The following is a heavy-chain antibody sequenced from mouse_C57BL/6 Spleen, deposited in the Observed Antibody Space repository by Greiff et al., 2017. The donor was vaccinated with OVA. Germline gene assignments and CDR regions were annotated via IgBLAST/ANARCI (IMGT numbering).Heavy chain of an antibody. CDR1: GFTFSDYG. D-gene: IGHD2-2*01. V-gene: IGHV5-17*01. CDR2: ISSGSSTI. Sequence: VQLKESGGGLVKPGGSLKLSCAASGFTFSDYGMHWVRQAPEKGLEWVAYISSGSSTIYYADTVKGRFTISRDNAKNTLLLQMTSLRSEDTAMYYCARLKGYYYAMDYWGQGTSVTVSS. J-gene: IGHJ4*01. CDR3: ARLKGYYYAMDY.